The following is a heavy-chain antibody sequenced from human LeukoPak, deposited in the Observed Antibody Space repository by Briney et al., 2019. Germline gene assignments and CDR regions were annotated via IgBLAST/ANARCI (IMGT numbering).Heavy chain of an antibody. CDR2: IHYSGST. D-gene: IGHD3-10*01. Sequence: SETLSLTCSVSGGSITSHFWSWIRQPPGKGLEWIGSIHYSGSTNYNPSLKSRVTISPDTSKNQLFLKLNSVTAADTAVYYCARLVWLGESPGSWFDSWGQGTLVTVSS. V-gene: IGHV4-59*11. CDR3: ARLVWLGESPGSWFDS. CDR1: GGSITSHF. J-gene: IGHJ5*01.